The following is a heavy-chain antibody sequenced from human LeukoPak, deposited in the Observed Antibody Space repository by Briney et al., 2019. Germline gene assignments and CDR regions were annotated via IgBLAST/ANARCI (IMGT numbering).Heavy chain of an antibody. Sequence: GESLRISCKGSGYSFTSYWISWVRQMPGKGLEWMGRIDPSDSYTNYSPSFQGHVTISADKSISTAYLQWSSLKASDTAMYYCATNPRTDYDILTGYYILCGQGTLVTVSS. CDR2: IDPSDSYT. D-gene: IGHD3-9*01. CDR3: ATNPRTDYDILTGYYIL. J-gene: IGHJ4*02. CDR1: GYSFTSYW. V-gene: IGHV5-10-1*01.